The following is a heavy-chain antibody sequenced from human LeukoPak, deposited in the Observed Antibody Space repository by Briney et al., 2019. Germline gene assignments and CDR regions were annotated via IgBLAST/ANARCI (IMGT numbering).Heavy chain of an antibody. CDR2: IGTAGDT. D-gene: IGHD6-19*01. J-gene: IGHJ5*02. Sequence: GGSLRLSCAASGFTFSSYDMHWVRQATGKGLEWVSAIGTAGDTYYPGSVKGRFTISRENAKNSLYLQMNSLRAGDTAVYYCARERGGWPETWFDPWGQGTLVTVSS. CDR3: ARERGGWPETWFDP. CDR1: GFTFSSYD. V-gene: IGHV3-13*01.